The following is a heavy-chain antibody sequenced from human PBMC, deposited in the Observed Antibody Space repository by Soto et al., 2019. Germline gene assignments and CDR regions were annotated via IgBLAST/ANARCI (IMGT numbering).Heavy chain of an antibody. CDR1: GGSISGGGYY. CDR2: IYYSGST. Sequence: SETLSLTCTVSGGSISGGGYYWSWIRQHPGKGLEWIGYIYYSGSTYYNPSLKSRVTISVDTSKNQFSLKLSSVTAADTAVYYCAREELDYDFWSGRGYGMDVWGQGTTVTVSS. V-gene: IGHV4-31*03. J-gene: IGHJ6*02. D-gene: IGHD3-3*01. CDR3: AREELDYDFWSGRGYGMDV.